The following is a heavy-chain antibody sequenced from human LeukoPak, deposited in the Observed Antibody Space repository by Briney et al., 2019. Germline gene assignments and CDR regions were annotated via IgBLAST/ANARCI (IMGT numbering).Heavy chain of an antibody. Sequence: PAGGSLRLSCAASGFTFSVDAMSSVRQAPGKGLEWVSHIYSIDATYADSVTGRFSISRDNAKNSRFLQMNSLRYEGTALYYCARDLHYAFDIWGQGTMVTVSS. D-gene: IGHD3-10*01. J-gene: IGHJ3*02. CDR2: IYSIDAT. CDR3: ARDLHYAFDI. CDR1: GFTFSVDA. V-gene: IGHV3-48*02.